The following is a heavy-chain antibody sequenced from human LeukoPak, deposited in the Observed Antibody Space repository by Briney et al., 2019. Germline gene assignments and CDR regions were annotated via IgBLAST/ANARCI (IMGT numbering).Heavy chain of an antibody. D-gene: IGHD3-16*01. CDR2: ISGSGGST. CDR1: GFTFSSYA. V-gene: IGHV3-23*01. J-gene: IGHJ6*03. CDR3: AKGVCRDYYYYYMDV. Sequence: PGGSLRLSCAASGFTFSSYAMSWVRQAPGKGLEWVSAISGSGGSTYYADSVKGRFTISRDNSKNTLYLQMNSLRAEDTAVYYCAKGVCRDYYYYYMDVWGKGTTVTVSS.